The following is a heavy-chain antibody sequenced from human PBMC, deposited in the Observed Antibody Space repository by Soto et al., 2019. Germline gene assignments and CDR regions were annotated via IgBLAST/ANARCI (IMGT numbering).Heavy chain of an antibody. CDR1: GGTFSSYA. D-gene: IGHD3-22*01. CDR3: AGETYYYDSSGYYCWFAP. CDR2: IIPIFGTA. J-gene: IGHJ5*02. V-gene: IGHV1-69*13. Sequence: SVKVSCKASGGTFSSYAISWVRQAPGQGLEWMGGIIPIFGTANYAQKFQGRVTITADESTSTAYMELSSLRSEDTAVYYCAGETYYYDSSGYYCWFAPWGQGTLVTVSS.